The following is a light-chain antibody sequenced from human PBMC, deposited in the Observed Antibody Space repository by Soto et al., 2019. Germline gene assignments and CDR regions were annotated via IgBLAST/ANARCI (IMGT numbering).Light chain of an antibody. V-gene: IGKV1-5*01. J-gene: IGKJ1*01. CDR3: QQYNSYSKT. Sequence: DIQVTQSPATVSAYVVDIVTITCRASQSISSWLAWYQQKPGKAPKLLIYDASSLESGVPSRFSGSGSGTEFTLTISSLQPDDFATYYCQQYNSYSKTFGQGTKVDI. CDR1: QSISSW. CDR2: DAS.